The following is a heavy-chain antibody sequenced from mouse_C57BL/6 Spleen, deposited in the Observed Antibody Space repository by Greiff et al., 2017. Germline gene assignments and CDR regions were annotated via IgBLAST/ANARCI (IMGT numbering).Heavy chain of an antibody. D-gene: IGHD2-5*01. J-gene: IGHJ1*03. V-gene: IGHV14-3*01. CDR2: IDPANGNT. CDR3: ARSPAYYSNYDWYFDV. Sequence: VQLQQSVAELVRPGASVKLSCTASGFNIKNTYMHWVKQRTEQGLEWIGRIDPANGNTKYAPKFQGKDTITADTSSNTAYLQLSSLTSVDTAIYYCARSPAYYSNYDWYFDVWGTGTTVTVSS. CDR1: GFNIKNTY.